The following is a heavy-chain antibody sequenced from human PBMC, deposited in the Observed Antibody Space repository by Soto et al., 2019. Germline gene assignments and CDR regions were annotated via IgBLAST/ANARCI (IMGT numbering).Heavy chain of an antibody. J-gene: IGHJ4*02. Sequence: SETLSLTCTVSGGSISSYYWSWIRQPPGKGLEWIGEINHSGSTNYNPSLKSRVTISVDTSKNQFSLKLSSVTAADTAVYYCAGDQLIAYWGQGTLVTVSS. D-gene: IGHD2-2*01. V-gene: IGHV4-34*01. CDR2: INHSGST. CDR3: AGDQLIAY. CDR1: GGSISSYY.